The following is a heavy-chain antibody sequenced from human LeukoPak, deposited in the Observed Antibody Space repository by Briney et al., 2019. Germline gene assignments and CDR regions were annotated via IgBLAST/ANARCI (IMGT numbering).Heavy chain of an antibody. V-gene: IGHV1-3*01. CDR1: GYTFTSYA. CDR3: ARVRYSGVVWFDP. CDR2: INAGNGNT. Sequence: ASVNVSCKASGYTFTSYAMHWVRQAPGQRLEWMGWINAGNGNTKYSQKFQGRVTITRDTSASTAYMELSSLRSEDTAVYNCARVRYSGVVWFDPWGQGTLVTVSS. J-gene: IGHJ5*02. D-gene: IGHD6-25*01.